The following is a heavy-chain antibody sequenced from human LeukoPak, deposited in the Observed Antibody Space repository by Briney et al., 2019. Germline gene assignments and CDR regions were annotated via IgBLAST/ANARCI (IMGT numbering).Heavy chain of an antibody. Sequence: ASVKVSCKASGYTFTSYGISWVRQAPGQGLEWMGWISAYNGNTNYAQKLQGRVTMTTDTSTSTAYMELRSLRSDDTAVYYCARDSFPDEWELLGGWFDPWAREPWSPSPQ. J-gene: IGHJ5*02. V-gene: IGHV1-18*01. D-gene: IGHD1-26*01. CDR1: GYTFTSYG. CDR3: ARDSFPDEWELLGGWFDP. CDR2: ISAYNGNT.